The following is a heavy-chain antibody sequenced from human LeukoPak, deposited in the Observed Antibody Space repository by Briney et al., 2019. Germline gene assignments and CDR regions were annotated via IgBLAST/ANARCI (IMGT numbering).Heavy chain of an antibody. D-gene: IGHD3-22*01. V-gene: IGHV1-8*01. CDR1: GYTFTSYD. Sequence: GASVKVSCTASGYTFTSYDFNWVRQATGQRPEWMGWMSPNSGDTGYAQKFQDRVTMTRNTSISTAYMELSSLRSEDTAVYYCARGDRYYYDSSGYSDFDYWGQGTLVTVSS. CDR2: MSPNSGDT. J-gene: IGHJ4*02. CDR3: ARGDRYYYDSSGYSDFDY.